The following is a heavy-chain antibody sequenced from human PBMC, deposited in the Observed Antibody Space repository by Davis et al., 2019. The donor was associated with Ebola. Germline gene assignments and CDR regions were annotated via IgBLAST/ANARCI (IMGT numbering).Heavy chain of an antibody. D-gene: IGHD2-2*01. V-gene: IGHV5-51*01. CDR2: IFPSDSDT. CDR1: GYDFSDFW. Sequence: GESLKISCQGFGYDFSDFWIGWVRQMPGKGLQCMGIIFPSDSDTTYSPSFEGQVTISADRSAAYVEWTSLKASDTAMYYCARQGSVYQLLQRTFDTWGQGTMVTVSS. J-gene: IGHJ3*02. CDR3: ARQGSVYQLLQRTFDT.